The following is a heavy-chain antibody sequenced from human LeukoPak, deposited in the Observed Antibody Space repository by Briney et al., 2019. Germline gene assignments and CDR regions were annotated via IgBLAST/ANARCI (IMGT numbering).Heavy chain of an antibody. CDR3: ARERAAMDS. V-gene: IGHV4-59*01. CDR2: IYYSGST. D-gene: IGHD5-18*01. CDR1: GVSIRSDY. Sequence: SETLSLTCIVSGVSIRSDYWSWIRQPPGKGLEWIGYIYYSGSTNYNPSLKSRVTISVDTSKNQFSLKLTSVTAADTAVYFCARERAAMDSWGQGTLVTVSS. J-gene: IGHJ5*02.